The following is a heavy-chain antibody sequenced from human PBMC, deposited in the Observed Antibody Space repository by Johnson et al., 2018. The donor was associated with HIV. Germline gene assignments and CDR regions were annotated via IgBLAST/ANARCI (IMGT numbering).Heavy chain of an antibody. Sequence: VQLVESGGGVVRPGGSLRLSCAASGFRFDDYGMSWVRHVPGKGLEWVSSITISGGSTHYADSVKGRFTISRDNSKNILYLQMNSLRAEDTAVYYCARVALVVYAFDIWGQGTMVTVSS. V-gene: IGHV3-20*04. J-gene: IGHJ3*02. CDR3: ARVALVVYAFDI. CDR2: ITISGGST. D-gene: IGHD2-15*01. CDR1: GFRFDDYG.